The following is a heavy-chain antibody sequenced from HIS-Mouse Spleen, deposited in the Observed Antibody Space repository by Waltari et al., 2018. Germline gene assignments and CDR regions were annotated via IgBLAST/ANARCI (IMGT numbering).Heavy chain of an antibody. V-gene: IGHV4-39*07. D-gene: IGHD6-13*01. Sequence: QLQLQESGPGLVKPSETLSLTCTVSVGSISSSSYYWGWIRQPPGEGPEWVGSIYYSGSTTYTPSRKSRVTISVDTSKNQFSLKLSSVTAADTAVYYCAREIPYSSSWYDWYFDLWGRGTLVTVSS. CDR2: IYYSGST. J-gene: IGHJ2*01. CDR1: VGSISSSSYY. CDR3: AREIPYSSSWYDWYFDL.